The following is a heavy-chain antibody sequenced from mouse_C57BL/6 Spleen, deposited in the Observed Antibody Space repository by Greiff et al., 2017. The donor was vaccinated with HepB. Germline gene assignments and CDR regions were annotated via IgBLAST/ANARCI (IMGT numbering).Heavy chain of an antibody. CDR1: GYSITSDY. CDR3: ARYRSHYYGSSFWYFDV. Sequence: EVKLVESGPGLAKPSQTLSLTCSVTGYSITSDYWNWIRKFPGNKLEYMGYISYSGSTYYNPSLKSRISITRDTSKNQYYLQLNSVTTEDTATYYCARYRSHYYGSSFWYFDVWGTGTTVTVSS. J-gene: IGHJ1*03. CDR2: ISYSGST. V-gene: IGHV3-8*01. D-gene: IGHD1-1*01.